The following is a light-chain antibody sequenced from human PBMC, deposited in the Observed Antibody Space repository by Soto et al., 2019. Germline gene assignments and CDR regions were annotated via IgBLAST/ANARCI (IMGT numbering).Light chain of an antibody. Sequence: FVLTQPPSASGSPGQSVTISCIGTSSDVGGYNYVSWYQQHPGKAPKLMIYEVSKRPSGVPDRFSGSKSGNTASLTVSGLQAEAEADYYCSSYAASNNLGVFGGGTKLTVL. CDR1: SSDVGGYNY. CDR2: EVS. CDR3: SSYAASNNLGV. J-gene: IGLJ2*01. V-gene: IGLV2-8*01.